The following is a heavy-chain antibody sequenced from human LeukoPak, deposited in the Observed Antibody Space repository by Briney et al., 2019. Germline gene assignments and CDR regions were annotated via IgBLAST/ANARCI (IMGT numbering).Heavy chain of an antibody. CDR3: ARDWAAAAARDY. V-gene: IGHV1-2*06. J-gene: IGHJ4*02. Sequence: ASVKVSCKASGYTFTAHYIHWVRQAPGQGLEWLGRINPNTGGTSYAQNFQDRVTMTRDTSINTAYMDLSRLRYDDTALYYCARDWAAAAARDYWGQGTLVTVSS. D-gene: IGHD6-13*01. CDR1: GYTFTAHY. CDR2: INPNTGGT.